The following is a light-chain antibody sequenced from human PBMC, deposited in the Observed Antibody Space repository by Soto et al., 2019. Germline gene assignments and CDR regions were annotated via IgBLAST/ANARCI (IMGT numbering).Light chain of an antibody. CDR2: WAS. J-gene: IGKJ4*01. V-gene: IGKV4-1*01. Sequence: DIVMTQSPDSLAVSLGERATINCKSSQSVLYSSDNKNYLAWYQQKPGQPPKLLIYWASTRDSGVPDRFSGNGSGADITLTIGSLQAEDVAVYYCQQYYTTLTFGGGTKVEIK. CDR3: QQYYTTLT. CDR1: QSVLYSSDNKNY.